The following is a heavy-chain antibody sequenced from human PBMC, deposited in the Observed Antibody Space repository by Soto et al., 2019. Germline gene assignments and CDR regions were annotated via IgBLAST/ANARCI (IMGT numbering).Heavy chain of an antibody. D-gene: IGHD3-22*01. J-gene: IGHJ4*02. Sequence: QVQLVQSGAEVKKPGSSVKVSCKASGGTFSSYAISWVRQAPGQGLEWMGGIIPIFGTANYAQKFQGRVTITEDESTSTDYMVLSSLRSEDTAVYCCAREGASGSRIGYWGQGALVSVSS. CDR3: AREGASGSRIGY. V-gene: IGHV1-69*01. CDR2: IIPIFGTA. CDR1: GGTFSSYA.